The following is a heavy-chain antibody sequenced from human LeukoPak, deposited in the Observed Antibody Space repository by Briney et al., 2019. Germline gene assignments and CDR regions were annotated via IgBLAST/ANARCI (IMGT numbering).Heavy chain of an antibody. D-gene: IGHD1-26*01. J-gene: IGHJ5*02. Sequence: PSETLSLTCAVSGYSISSGYYWGWFRQPPGKGLEWIGSIYHSGSTYYNPSLKSRVTISVDTSKNQFSLKLSSVTAAVTAVYYCARHRPSGSYLDPWGQGTLVTVSS. CDR2: IYHSGST. V-gene: IGHV4-38-2*01. CDR1: GYSISSGYY. CDR3: ARHRPSGSYLDP.